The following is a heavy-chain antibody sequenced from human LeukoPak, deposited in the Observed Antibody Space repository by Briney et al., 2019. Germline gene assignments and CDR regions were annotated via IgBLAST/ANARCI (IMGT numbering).Heavy chain of an antibody. CDR3: AIRTPAYCGGDCYSWFDP. CDR1: GGTFSSYA. Sequence: SVKVSCKASGGTFSSYAISWVRQAPGQGLEWMGGSIPIFGTANYAQKFQGRVTITADESTSTAYMELSSLRSEDTAVYYCAIRTPAYCGGDCYSWFDPWGQGTLVTVSS. J-gene: IGHJ5*02. CDR2: SIPIFGTA. V-gene: IGHV1-69*13. D-gene: IGHD2-21*01.